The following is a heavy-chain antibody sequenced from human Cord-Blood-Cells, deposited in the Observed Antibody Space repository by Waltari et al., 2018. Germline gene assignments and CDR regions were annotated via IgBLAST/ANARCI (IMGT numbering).Heavy chain of an antibody. CDR3: AKVGNYGDYVVDY. Sequence: EVQLVESGGGLVQPGRSLRLSCAASGFTSDDYAIHWVRQAPGKGLEWVSGISWNSGSIGYADSVKGRFTISRDNAKNSLYLQMNSLRAEDTALYYCAKVGNYGDYVVDYWGQGTLVTVSS. CDR2: ISWNSGSI. CDR1: GFTSDDYA. D-gene: IGHD4-17*01. V-gene: IGHV3-9*02. J-gene: IGHJ4*02.